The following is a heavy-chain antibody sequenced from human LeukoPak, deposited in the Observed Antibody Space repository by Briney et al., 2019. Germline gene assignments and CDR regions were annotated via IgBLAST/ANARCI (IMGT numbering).Heavy chain of an antibody. CDR3: AREGDYYDSRGHPPNWFDP. V-gene: IGHV4-38-2*02. D-gene: IGHD3-22*01. CDR2: IYHSGST. J-gene: IGHJ5*02. Sequence: SETLSLTCTVSGYSISSGYYWGWIRQPPGKGLEWIGSIYHSGSTYYNPSLKSRVTISVDTSKNQFSLKLSSVTAADTAVYYCAREGDYYDSRGHPPNWFDPWGQGTLVTVSS. CDR1: GYSISSGYY.